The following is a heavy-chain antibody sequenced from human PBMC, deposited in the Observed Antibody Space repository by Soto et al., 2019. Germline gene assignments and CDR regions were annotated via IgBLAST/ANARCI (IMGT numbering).Heavy chain of an antibody. D-gene: IGHD2-21*01. Sequence: ASVKVSCKTSGYTMTSYSVSWVRQAPGQGLEWMGWISAYNGNTNYAQKLQGRVTMTTDTSTSTAYMELRSLRSDDTAVYYCARVRVRGYYYYYYGMDVWGQGTTVTVSS. V-gene: IGHV1-18*01. CDR1: GYTMTSYS. CDR2: ISAYNGNT. J-gene: IGHJ6*02. CDR3: ARVRVRGYYYYYYGMDV.